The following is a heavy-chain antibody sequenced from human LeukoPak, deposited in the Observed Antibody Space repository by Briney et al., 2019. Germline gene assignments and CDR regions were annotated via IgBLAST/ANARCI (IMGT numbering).Heavy chain of an antibody. Sequence: SETLSLTCTVSGGSISSYYWSWIRQPAGKGLEWIGRIYTSGSTNYNPSLKSRVTMSVDTSKNQFSLKLSSVTAADTAVYYCARVWYYYDSSGYSWLDPWGQGTLVTVSS. J-gene: IGHJ5*02. CDR1: GGSISSYY. V-gene: IGHV4-4*07. CDR3: ARVWYYYDSSGYSWLDP. D-gene: IGHD3-22*01. CDR2: IYTSGST.